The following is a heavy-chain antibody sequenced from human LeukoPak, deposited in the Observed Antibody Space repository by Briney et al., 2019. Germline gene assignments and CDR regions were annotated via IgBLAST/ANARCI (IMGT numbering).Heavy chain of an antibody. V-gene: IGHV5-51*01. CDR3: ARPSRGRATDY. Sequence: GEFLKISCKGSGYSVTSYWIGLVRQMPGKGLEWMGIIYPGDSDTRYSPSFQGQVTISADKSISTAYLQWSSLKASDTAMYYCARPSRGRATDYWGQGTLVTVSS. J-gene: IGHJ4*02. CDR1: GYSVTSYW. D-gene: IGHD3-10*01. CDR2: IYPGDSDT.